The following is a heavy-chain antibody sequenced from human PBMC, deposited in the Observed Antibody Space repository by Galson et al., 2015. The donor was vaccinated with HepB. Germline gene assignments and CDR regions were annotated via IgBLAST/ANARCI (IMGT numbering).Heavy chain of an antibody. D-gene: IGHD3-22*01. CDR3: ARIGDYCDSSGKGFDY. CDR2: IDWDDDK. CDR1: GFSLSTSGMC. V-gene: IGHV2-70*01. Sequence: PALVKPTPPLRLTCTFSGFSLSTSGMCVSWIRQPPGKALEWLALIDWDDDKYYSTSLKTRLTISKDTSKNQVVLTITNLDPVDTATYYCARIGDYCDSSGKGFDYWGQGTLVTVSS. J-gene: IGHJ4*02.